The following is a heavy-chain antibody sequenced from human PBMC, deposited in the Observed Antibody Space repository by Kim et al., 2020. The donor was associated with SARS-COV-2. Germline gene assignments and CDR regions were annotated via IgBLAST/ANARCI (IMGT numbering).Heavy chain of an antibody. CDR1: GYTFTGYS. Sequence: ASVKVSCKASGYTFTGYSIHWVRHAPGQGLEYMGRIDLSSGDTNFTQKFQGRVTKTRDMSISTAYMDLSGLKSGDTAVYYCVRDVTPVTPSIWFDPWGQGTLVTVYS. J-gene: IGHJ5*02. CDR3: VRDVTPVTPSIWFDP. D-gene: IGHD4-17*01. V-gene: IGHV1-2*06. CDR2: IDLSSGDT.